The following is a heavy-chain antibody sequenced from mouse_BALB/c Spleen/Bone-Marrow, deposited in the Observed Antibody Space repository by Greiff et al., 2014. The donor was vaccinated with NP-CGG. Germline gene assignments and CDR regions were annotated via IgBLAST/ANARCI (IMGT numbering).Heavy chain of an antibody. Sequence: VQLVESGPGLVAPSQSLSITCTVSGFSLTSYGVHLVRQPPGKGLEWLGVIWAGGSTNYNSALMSRLSISKDNSKSQVFLKMNSLQTDDTAMYYCARVYLWYFDVWGAGTTVTVSS. CDR2: IWAGGST. V-gene: IGHV2-9*02. J-gene: IGHJ1*01. CDR3: ARVYLWYFDV. CDR1: GFSLTSYG. D-gene: IGHD2-3*01.